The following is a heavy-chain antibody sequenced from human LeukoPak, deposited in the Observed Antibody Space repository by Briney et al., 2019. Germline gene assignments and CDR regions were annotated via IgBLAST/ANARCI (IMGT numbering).Heavy chain of an antibody. V-gene: IGHV3-23*01. CDR1: GFSFSNYA. D-gene: IGHD3-22*01. CDR3: ARLPTFYYDSSHYHYDY. Sequence: GGSLRLSCVSSGFSFSNYAMSWVRQAPGKGLEWASSISGSGPSTDYADSVKGRFTISRDKSKNMLYLQMNSLRAEDTAVYYCARLPTFYYDSSHYHYDYWGQGTLVTVSS. CDR2: ISGSGPST. J-gene: IGHJ4*02.